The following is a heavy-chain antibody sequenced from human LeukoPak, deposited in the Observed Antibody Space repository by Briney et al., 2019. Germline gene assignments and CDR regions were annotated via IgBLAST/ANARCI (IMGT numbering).Heavy chain of an antibody. V-gene: IGHV4-4*07. CDR1: GGSISSYY. CDR2: IYTSGST. Sequence: SETLSLTCTVSGGSISSYYWSWIRQSAGKGLEWIGRIYTSGSTNYNPSLKSRVTMSVDTSKNQFSLKLSSVTAADTAVYYCARSIAAAGSDPFDYWGQGTLVTVSS. J-gene: IGHJ4*02. CDR3: ARSIAAAGSDPFDY. D-gene: IGHD6-13*01.